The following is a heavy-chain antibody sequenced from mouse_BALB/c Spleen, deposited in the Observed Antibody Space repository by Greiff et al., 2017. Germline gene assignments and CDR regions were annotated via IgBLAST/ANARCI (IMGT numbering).Heavy chain of an antibody. D-gene: IGHD2-1*01. Sequence: EVQLQQSGPELVKPGASVKMSCKASGYTFTSYVMHWVKQKPGQGLEWIGYINPYNDGTKYNEKFKGKATLTSDKSSSTAYMELSSLTSEDSAVYYCARGGIYYGNPAWFAYWGQGTLVTVSA. J-gene: IGHJ3*01. CDR3: ARGGIYYGNPAWFAY. V-gene: IGHV1-14*01. CDR2: INPYNDGT. CDR1: GYTFTSYV.